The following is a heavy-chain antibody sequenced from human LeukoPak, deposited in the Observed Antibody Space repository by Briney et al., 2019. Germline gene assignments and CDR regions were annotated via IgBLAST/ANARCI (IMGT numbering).Heavy chain of an antibody. Sequence: ASVKVSCKASGYTFTGYYMHWVRQAPGQGLEWMGWINPNSGGTNYAQKFQGRVTITRDTSISTAYMELSRLGSDDTAVYYCARDLVVAATFNHFDYWGQGTLVTVSS. CDR2: INPNSGGT. CDR1: GYTFTGYY. J-gene: IGHJ4*02. D-gene: IGHD2-15*01. CDR3: ARDLVVAATFNHFDY. V-gene: IGHV1-2*02.